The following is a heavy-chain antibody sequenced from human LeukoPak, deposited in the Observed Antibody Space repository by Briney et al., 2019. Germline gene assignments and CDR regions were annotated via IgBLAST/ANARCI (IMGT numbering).Heavy chain of an antibody. D-gene: IGHD2-21*01. CDR1: GGSISSSAYH. CDR3: ARGELRHGPQVDY. J-gene: IGHJ4*02. CDR2: IYYTGST. Sequence: SQTLSLTCTVSGGSISSSAYHWGWFRQHPGKGLEWIGYIYYTGSTYYSPSLKSRVTISLDTSKNQFSLNLSSLTAADTAVYYCARGELRHGPQVDYWGQGTLVAVSS. V-gene: IGHV4-31*03.